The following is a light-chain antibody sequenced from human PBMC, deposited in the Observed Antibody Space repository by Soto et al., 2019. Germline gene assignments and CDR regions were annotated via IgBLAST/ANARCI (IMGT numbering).Light chain of an antibody. CDR1: QSVSSSY. J-gene: IGKJ5*01. CDR3: QQYGSSPIT. CDR2: GAS. V-gene: IGKV3-20*01. Sequence: EILLTHXPGALSXXXXGXSTXSXSASQSVSSSYLAWYQQKPGQAPRLLIYGASSRATGIPDRFSGSGSGTDFTLTISRLEPEDFAVYYCQQYGSSPITFGQGTRLEIK.